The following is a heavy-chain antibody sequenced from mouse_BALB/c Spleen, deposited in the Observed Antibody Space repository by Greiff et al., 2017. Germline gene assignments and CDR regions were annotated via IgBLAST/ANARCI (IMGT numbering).Heavy chain of an antibody. J-gene: IGHJ4*01. Sequence: DVMLVESGGGLVKPGGSLKLSCAASGFTFSDYYMYWVRQTPEKRLEWVATISDGGSYTYYPDSVKGRFTISRDNAKNNLYLQMSSLKSEDTAMYYCARSDYYGSEAMDYWGQGTSVTVSS. D-gene: IGHD1-1*01. CDR2: ISDGGSYT. V-gene: IGHV5-4*02. CDR3: ARSDYYGSEAMDY. CDR1: GFTFSDYY.